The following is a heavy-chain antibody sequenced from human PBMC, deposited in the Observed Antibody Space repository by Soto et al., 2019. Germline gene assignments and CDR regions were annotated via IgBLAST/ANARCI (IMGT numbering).Heavy chain of an antibody. J-gene: IGHJ4*02. Sequence: GGSLRLSCAASGFTFSSHSMNWVRQAPGKGLEWVSYISSSSGTVYYADSVKGRFTISRDNAEDSLYLQMNSLRAEDTAVYYCARDGPVAIPYYFDYWGQGTLVTVSS. V-gene: IGHV3-48*01. D-gene: IGHD2-2*01. CDR1: GFTFSSHS. CDR3: ARDGPVAIPYYFDY. CDR2: ISSSSGTV.